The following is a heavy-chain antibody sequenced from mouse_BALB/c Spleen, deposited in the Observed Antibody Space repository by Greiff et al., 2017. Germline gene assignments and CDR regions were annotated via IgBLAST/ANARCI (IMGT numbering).Heavy chain of an antibody. CDR2: IYPGDGDT. V-gene: IGHV1-80*01. Sequence: VKVVESGAELVRPGSSVKISCKASGYAFSSYWMNWVKQRPGQGLEWIGQIYPGDGDTNYNGKFKGKATLTADKSSSTAYMQLSSLTSEDSAVYFCARNGNYFDYWGQGTTLTVSS. CDR3: ARNGNYFDY. CDR1: GYAFSSYW. D-gene: IGHD2-1*01. J-gene: IGHJ2*01.